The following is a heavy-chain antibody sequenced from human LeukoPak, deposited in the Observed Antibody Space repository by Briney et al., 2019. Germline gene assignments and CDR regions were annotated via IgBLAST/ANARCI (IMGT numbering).Heavy chain of an antibody. CDR3: ARGIFPDAFDI. V-gene: IGHV4-34*01. J-gene: IGHJ3*02. D-gene: IGHD2/OR15-2a*01. Sequence: SETLSLTCAVYGGSFSGYYWSWIRQPPGKGLEWIGEINHSGSTNYNPSLKSRATISVDTSKNQFSLKPSSVTAADTAVYYCARGIFPDAFDIWGQGTMVTVSS. CDR1: GGSFSGYY. CDR2: INHSGST.